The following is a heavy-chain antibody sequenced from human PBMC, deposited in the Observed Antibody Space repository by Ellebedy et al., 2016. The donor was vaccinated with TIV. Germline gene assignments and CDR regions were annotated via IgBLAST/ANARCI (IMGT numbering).Heavy chain of an antibody. J-gene: IGHJ3*01. CDR2: INPTDENT. CDR1: GYTFNRYY. Sequence: ASVKVSXXTSGYTFNRYYMHWVRQAPGQGPEWMGIINPTDENTSYAQKVQDRVTMTRDTSTSTFYMELRSLISEDTALYYCAREGQGMQYNAFDVWGPGTMVTVAS. D-gene: IGHD6-6*01. V-gene: IGHV1-46*02. CDR3: AREGQGMQYNAFDV.